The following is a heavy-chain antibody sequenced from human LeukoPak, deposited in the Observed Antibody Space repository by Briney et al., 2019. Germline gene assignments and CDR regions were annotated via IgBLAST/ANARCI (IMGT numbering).Heavy chain of an antibody. V-gene: IGHV5-51*01. D-gene: IGHD6-19*01. Sequence: GESLKISCQGSGYSFTSYWIGWVRQMPGKGLEWMGIIYPGDSDTRYSPSFQGQVTISADKSISTAYLQWSSLKASDTAMYYCAACIAVAGYAEYFQHWGQGTLVTVSS. CDR2: IYPGDSDT. CDR1: GYSFTSYW. CDR3: AACIAVAGYAEYFQH. J-gene: IGHJ1*01.